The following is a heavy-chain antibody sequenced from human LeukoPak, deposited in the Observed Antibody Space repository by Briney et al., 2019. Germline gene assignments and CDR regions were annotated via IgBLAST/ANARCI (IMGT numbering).Heavy chain of an antibody. J-gene: IGHJ6*02. D-gene: IGHD3-10*01. CDR2: IYYSGST. CDR1: GGSISSYY. V-gene: IGHV4-59*01. Sequence: SETLSLTCTVSGGSISSYYWSWIRQPPGKGLEWIGYIYYSGSTNYNPSLKSRVTISVDTSKNQFSLKLSSVTAADTAVYYCARESGYHYGMDVWGQGTTVTVSS. CDR3: ARESGYHYGMDV.